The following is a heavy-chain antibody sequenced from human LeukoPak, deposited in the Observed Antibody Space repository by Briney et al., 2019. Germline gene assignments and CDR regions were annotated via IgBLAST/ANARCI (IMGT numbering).Heavy chain of an antibody. J-gene: IGHJ5*02. CDR2: ISAYNGNT. V-gene: IGHV1-18*04. CDR3: ARGVSITMVRGVQRAHNWFDP. D-gene: IGHD3-10*01. Sequence: ASVKVSCKASGYTFINYTISWVRQAPGQGLEWMGWISAYNGNTNYAQKLQGRVTMTTDTSTSTAYMELSSLRSEDTAVYYCARGVSITMVRGVQRAHNWFDPWGQGTLVTVSS. CDR1: GYTFINYT.